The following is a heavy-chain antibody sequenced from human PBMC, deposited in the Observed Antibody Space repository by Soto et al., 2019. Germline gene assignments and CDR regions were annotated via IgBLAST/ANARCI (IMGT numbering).Heavy chain of an antibody. CDR1: GGSLNRGAYY. D-gene: IGHD2-15*01. J-gene: IGHJ6*01. V-gene: IGHV4-61*08. Sequence: QMQLQESGPGLVTSSETLSLTCTVSGGSLNRGAYYWSWISQSPGKVMEWVGSMYVTGTGSTNARPSLKSRVTISVDTSKNQFSLVLTSVPPADTAVYYCARVRRIVARALFDFYDYVMDVRGQGTTVTVAS. CDR3: ARVRRIVARALFDFYDYVMDV. CDR2: VTGTGST.